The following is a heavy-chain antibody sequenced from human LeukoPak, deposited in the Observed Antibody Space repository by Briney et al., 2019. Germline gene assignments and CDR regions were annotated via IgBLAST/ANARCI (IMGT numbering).Heavy chain of an antibody. V-gene: IGHV4-31*03. CDR3: ARVGGRYYDSSGYYYVGY. Sequence: PSQTLSLTCTVSGGSISSGGYYWSWIRQHPGKGLEWIGYIHYSGSTYYNPSLKSRVTISVDTSKNQFSLKLSSVTAADTAVYYCARVGGRYYDSSGYYYVGYWGQGTLVTVSS. D-gene: IGHD3-22*01. CDR1: GGSISSGGYY. CDR2: IHYSGST. J-gene: IGHJ4*02.